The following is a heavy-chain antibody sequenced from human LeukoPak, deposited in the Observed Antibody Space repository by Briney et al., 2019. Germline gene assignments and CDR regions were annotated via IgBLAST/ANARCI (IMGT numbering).Heavy chain of an antibody. D-gene: IGHD4-17*01. Sequence: SETLSLTCTVSGGSISSYYWSWIRQPPGKGLEWIGYIYYSGSTNYNPSLKSRVTISVDTSKNQFSLKLSSVTAADTAVYYCAGYGDYVGKNWFDPWGQGTLVTVSS. J-gene: IGHJ5*02. V-gene: IGHV4-59*01. CDR3: AGYGDYVGKNWFDP. CDR2: IYYSGST. CDR1: GGSISSYY.